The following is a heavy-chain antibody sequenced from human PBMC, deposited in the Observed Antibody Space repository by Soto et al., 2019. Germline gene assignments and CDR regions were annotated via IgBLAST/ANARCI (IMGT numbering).Heavy chain of an antibody. CDR2: INPNSGGT. Sequence: GASVKVSCKASGYTFTGYYMHWVRQAPGQGLEWMGWINPNSGGTNYAQKFQGRVTMTRDTSISTAYMELSRLRSDDTAVYYCARPQTTVTSGYYYGMDVWGQGTTVTVSS. D-gene: IGHD4-17*01. CDR1: GYTFTGYY. J-gene: IGHJ6*02. CDR3: ARPQTTVTSGYYYGMDV. V-gene: IGHV1-2*02.